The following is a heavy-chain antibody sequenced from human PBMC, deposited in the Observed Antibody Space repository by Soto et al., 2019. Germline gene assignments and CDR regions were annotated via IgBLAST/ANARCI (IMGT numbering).Heavy chain of an antibody. Sequence: QVQLMQSGAEVKKPGASVKVSCKASGDTFTDYYIHWVRQAPGQGLEWMGTVNPSGGHTTYAQHFLGRVTXPXXXSXXTLYMEQTSLTSADTAIYYCARGRHVVVVTAALDYWGQGTLVTVSS. CDR2: VNPSGGHT. CDR1: GDTFTDYY. CDR3: ARGRHVVVVTAALDY. J-gene: IGHJ4*02. V-gene: IGHV1-46*01. D-gene: IGHD2-21*02.